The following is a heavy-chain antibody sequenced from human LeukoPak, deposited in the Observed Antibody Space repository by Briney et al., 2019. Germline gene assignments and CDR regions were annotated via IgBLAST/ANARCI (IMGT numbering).Heavy chain of an antibody. CDR3: ALIPYCTTATCYFFDF. CDR1: GYTFTSHG. J-gene: IGHJ4*02. V-gene: IGHV1-18*01. CDR2: ISTYNGNT. D-gene: IGHD2-2*01. Sequence: ASVKVSCKASGYTFTSHGISWVRQAPGQGLEWMGWISTYNGNTNYVQKLQGRVTMTTDTSTSTTYMELRSLRSDDTAVYYCALIPYCTTATCYFFDFWGQGTLVTVSS.